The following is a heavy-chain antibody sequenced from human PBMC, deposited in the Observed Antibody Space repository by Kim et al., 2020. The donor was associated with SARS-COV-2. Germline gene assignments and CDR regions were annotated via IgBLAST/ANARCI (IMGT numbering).Heavy chain of an antibody. V-gene: IGHV4-59*01. D-gene: IGHD2-2*01. CDR2: IYYSGST. CDR1: GGSISSYY. J-gene: IGHJ4*01. Sequence: SETLSLTCTVSGGSISSYYWSWIRQPPGKGLEWIGYIYYSGSTNYNPSLKSRVTISVDTSKNQFSLKLSSVTAADPAVYYCARLRCSSTSCNRPFDYWG. CDR3: ARLRCSSTSCNRPFDY.